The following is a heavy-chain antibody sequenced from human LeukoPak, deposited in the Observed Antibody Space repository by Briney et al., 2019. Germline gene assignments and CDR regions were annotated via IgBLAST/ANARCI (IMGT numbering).Heavy chain of an antibody. Sequence: APVKVSCKVSGYTLTELSMHWVRQAPGKGLEWMGGFDPEDGETIYAQKFQGRVTMTEDTSTDTAYMELSSLRSEDTAVYYCATEAPYYDFWSGPNDYWGQGTLVTVSS. CDR1: GYTLTELS. V-gene: IGHV1-24*01. CDR2: FDPEDGET. CDR3: ATEAPYYDFWSGPNDY. D-gene: IGHD3-3*01. J-gene: IGHJ4*02.